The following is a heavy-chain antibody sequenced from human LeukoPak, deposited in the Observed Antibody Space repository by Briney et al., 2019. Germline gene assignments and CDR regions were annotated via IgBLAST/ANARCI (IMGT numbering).Heavy chain of an antibody. V-gene: IGHV3-66*01. CDR3: ARVDYGDYGFDY. D-gene: IGHD4-17*01. CDR1: GFTVSSNY. CDR2: IYSGGST. J-gene: IGHJ4*02. Sequence: GGSLTLSCAASGFTVSSNYMSWVRQAPGKGLEWVSVIYSGGSTYYADSVKGRFTISRDNSKNTLYLQMNSLRAEDTAVYYCARVDYGDYGFDYWGQGTLVTVSS.